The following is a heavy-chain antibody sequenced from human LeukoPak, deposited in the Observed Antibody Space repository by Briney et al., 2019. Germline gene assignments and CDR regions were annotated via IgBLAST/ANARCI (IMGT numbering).Heavy chain of an antibody. CDR3: ARAFDYYYYMDV. Sequence: ASVKVSCKASGYTFTSHDINWVRQATGQGLEWMGWMNPKSGNTGYAQKFQGRVTMTRDTSTNTAYMELHSLRSEDTAVYYCARAFDYYYYMDVWGKGTTVTVSS. D-gene: IGHD3-10*01. CDR2: MNPKSGNT. J-gene: IGHJ6*03. CDR1: GYTFTSHD. V-gene: IGHV1-8*01.